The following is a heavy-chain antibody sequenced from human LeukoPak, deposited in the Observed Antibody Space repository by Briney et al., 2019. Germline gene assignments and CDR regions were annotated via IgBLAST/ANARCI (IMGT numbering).Heavy chain of an antibody. CDR1: GFTFSSYS. J-gene: IGHJ5*02. CDR3: ARDARPMVRGVSNWFDP. Sequence: GGSLRLSCAASGFTFSSYSMNWVRQAPGKGLEWVSSISSSSSYIYYADSLKGRFTISRDNAKNSLYLQMNSLRAEDTAVYYCARDARPMVRGVSNWFDPWGQGTLVTVSS. CDR2: ISSSSSYI. V-gene: IGHV3-21*01. D-gene: IGHD3-10*01.